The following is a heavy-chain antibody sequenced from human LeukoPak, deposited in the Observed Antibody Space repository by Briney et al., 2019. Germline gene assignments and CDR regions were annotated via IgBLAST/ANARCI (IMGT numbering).Heavy chain of an antibody. CDR2: ITASGGNT. Sequence: GGSLRLSCASSGFTFNNYAMTWVRQDPGKGLEWVSSITASGGNTYCAASVKGRFTISRDNSKNTLYLQMSSLRAEDTAVYYCARDYPTSGIVTIFDCWGQGTLVTVSS. D-gene: IGHD1-1*01. CDR3: ARDYPTSGIVTIFDC. CDR1: GFTFNNYA. V-gene: IGHV3-23*01. J-gene: IGHJ4*02.